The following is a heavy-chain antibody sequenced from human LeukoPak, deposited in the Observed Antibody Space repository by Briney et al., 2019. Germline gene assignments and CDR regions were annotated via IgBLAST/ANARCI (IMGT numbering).Heavy chain of an antibody. CDR1: GGSFSGYY. D-gene: IGHD3-10*01. CDR3: ARALGGPAGYYFDY. J-gene: IGHJ4*02. Sequence: SETLSLTCAVYGGSFSGYYWSWIRQPPGKGLEWIGEINHSGSTNYNPSLKSRVTISVDTSKNQFSLKLSSVTAADTAVYYCARALGGPAGYYFDYWGQGTLVTVSS. CDR2: INHSGST. V-gene: IGHV4-34*01.